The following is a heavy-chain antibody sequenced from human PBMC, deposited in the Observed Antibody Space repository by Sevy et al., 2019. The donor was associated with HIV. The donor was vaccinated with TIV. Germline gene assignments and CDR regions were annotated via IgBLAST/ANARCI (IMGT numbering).Heavy chain of an antibody. D-gene: IGHD6-13*01. Sequence: GGSLRLSCVASGFTFSDHYMEWVRQAPGKGLEWVGRTRNKADGYTTEYAASVKGRFTISRDESKNSLYVQMNSLKAEDTAVYYCATHAGIAATGRVFDYGGQGTLVTVSS. CDR3: ATHAGIAATGRVFDY. CDR1: GFTFSDHY. V-gene: IGHV3-72*01. J-gene: IGHJ4*02. CDR2: TRNKADGYTT.